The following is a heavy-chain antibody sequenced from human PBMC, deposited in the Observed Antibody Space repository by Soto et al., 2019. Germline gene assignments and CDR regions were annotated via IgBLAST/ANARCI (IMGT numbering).Heavy chain of an antibody. CDR3: TTGGNRWFGELYGY. Sequence: GGSLRLSCAASGFTFSNAWMSWVRQAPGKGLEWVGRIKSKTDGGTTDYAAPVKGRFTISRDDSKNTLYLQMNSLKTEDTAVYYCTTGGNRWFGELYGYWGQGTLVTVSS. CDR1: GFTFSNAW. D-gene: IGHD3-10*01. CDR2: IKSKTDGGTT. V-gene: IGHV3-15*01. J-gene: IGHJ4*02.